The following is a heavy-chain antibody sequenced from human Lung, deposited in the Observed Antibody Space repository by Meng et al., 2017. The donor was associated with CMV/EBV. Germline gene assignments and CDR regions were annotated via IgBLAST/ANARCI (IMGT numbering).Heavy chain of an antibody. J-gene: IGHJ4*02. V-gene: IGHV4-39*01. CDR3: ARQGSVYYYDSSGQSPDY. CDR2: IYYSGST. CDR1: GGSISSSSYY. D-gene: IGHD3-22*01. Sequence: SETLSLXCTVSGGSISSSSYYWGWIRQPPGKGLEWIGSIYYSGSTYYNPSLKSRVTISVDTSKNQFSLKLSSVTAADTAVYYCARQGSVYYYDSSGQSPDYWXQGTLVTVSS.